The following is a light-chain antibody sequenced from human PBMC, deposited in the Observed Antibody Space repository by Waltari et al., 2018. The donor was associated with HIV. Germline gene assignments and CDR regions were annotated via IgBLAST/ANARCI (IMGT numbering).Light chain of an antibody. CDR1: QSISSS. V-gene: IGKV1-5*03. CDR3: KQYGRSRT. J-gene: IGKJ1*01. Sequence: DIQMTQSPSTLSASVGDIVSIICRASQSISSSLAWYQQKPGKVPKLLIYKASTLQRGVPRRFGGSGSGAEFTLTISSLQPDDFATYYSKQYGRSRTFGQGTKVDIK. CDR2: KAS.